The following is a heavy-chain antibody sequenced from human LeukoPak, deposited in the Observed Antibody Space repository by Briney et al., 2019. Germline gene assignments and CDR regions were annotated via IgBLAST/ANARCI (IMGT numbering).Heavy chain of an antibody. Sequence: GASVKVSCKASGYTFTDYYMHWVQQAPGKGLEWMGRVDPEDGETIYAEKFQGRVTITADTSTDTAYMELSSLRSEDTAVYYCATSYYCYYYMDVWGKGTTVTVSS. V-gene: IGHV1-69-2*01. J-gene: IGHJ6*03. CDR1: GYTFTDYY. CDR2: VDPEDGET. CDR3: ATSYYCYYYMDV.